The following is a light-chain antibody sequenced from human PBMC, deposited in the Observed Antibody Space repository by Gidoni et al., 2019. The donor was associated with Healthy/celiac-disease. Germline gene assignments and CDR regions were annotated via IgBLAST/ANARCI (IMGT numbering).Light chain of an antibody. J-gene: IGKJ4*01. CDR2: DAS. CDR1: QDISNY. Sequence: DIQMTQSPSSLSASVGDRVTITCQASQDISNYLNWYQQKPGKAPKLLIYDASNLETGVPSRFSGSVSGTDFTFTIISLQPEDIATYYSQQYDNLLLTFXGXTKVEIK. CDR3: QQYDNLLLT. V-gene: IGKV1-33*01.